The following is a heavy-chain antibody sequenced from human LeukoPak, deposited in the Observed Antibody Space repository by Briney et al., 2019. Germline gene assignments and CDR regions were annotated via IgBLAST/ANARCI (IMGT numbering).Heavy chain of an antibody. CDR3: ARHGYSSGWSSVRGFDP. V-gene: IGHV3-48*03. J-gene: IGHJ5*02. Sequence: GGSLRLSCAASGFTFSSYEMNWVRQAPGKGLEWVSYISSSGSTIYYADSVKGRFTISRDNAKNSLYLQMNSLRAEDTAVYYCARHGYSSGWSSVRGFDPWGQGTLVTVSS. CDR1: GFTFSSYE. D-gene: IGHD6-19*01. CDR2: ISSSGSTI.